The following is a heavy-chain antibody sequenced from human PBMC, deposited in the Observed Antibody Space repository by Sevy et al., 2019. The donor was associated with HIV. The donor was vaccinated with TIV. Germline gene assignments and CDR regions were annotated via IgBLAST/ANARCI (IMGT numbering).Heavy chain of an antibody. CDR2: ISAYNGNT. CDR1: GYTFTSYG. V-gene: IGHV1-18*04. Sequence: ASVKVSCKASGYTFTSYGISWVRQAPGQGLEWMGWISAYNGNTNYAQKLQGRVTMTTDTSTSTAYMELRSRRSDDTAVYYCARYVEAIAAAGTDYWGQGTLVTVSS. CDR3: ARYVEAIAAAGTDY. J-gene: IGHJ4*02. D-gene: IGHD6-13*01.